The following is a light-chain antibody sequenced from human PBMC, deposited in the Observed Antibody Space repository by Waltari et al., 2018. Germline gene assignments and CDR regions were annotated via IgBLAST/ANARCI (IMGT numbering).Light chain of an antibody. CDR2: GVS. Sequence: DIQLTQSPSTLSASVGDRVTITCRANQSLSPWLAWYQQKPGKAPNLLIYGVSGLESGVPSRFSGSASGTEFTLTISGLQPDDFATYYCQHYNGYPWTFGQGTKVEVK. V-gene: IGKV1-5*03. CDR3: QHYNGYPWT. CDR1: QSLSPW. J-gene: IGKJ1*01.